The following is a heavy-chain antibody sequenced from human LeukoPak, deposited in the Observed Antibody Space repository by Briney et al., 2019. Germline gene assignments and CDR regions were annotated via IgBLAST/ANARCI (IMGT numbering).Heavy chain of an antibody. V-gene: IGHV3-48*01. J-gene: IGHJ5*02. D-gene: IGHD3-10*01. CDR2: NRASKGIA. Sequence: GGSLSLFCAASGFHYSSYTIKWARHARGMGLEWLSYNRASKGIAYYADSVKERCTTSRDNTNNTLHQQMNNLRGEETAAYYCAKDASFSTMVRGVPKAWGQGTLVTVSS. CDR3: AKDASFSTMVRGVPKA. CDR1: GFHYSSYT.